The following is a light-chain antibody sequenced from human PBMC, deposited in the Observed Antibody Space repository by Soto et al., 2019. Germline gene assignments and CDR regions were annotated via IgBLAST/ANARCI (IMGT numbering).Light chain of an antibody. CDR1: SSDVGGYNY. CDR3: SSYTSSSTLYV. Sequence: QSALTQPASVSGSPGQSITISCTGTSSDVGGYNYVSWYQHHPGKAPKLMIYEVSKRPSGVSNRFSGSKSGNTASLTISGLPAEDEADYYCSSYTSSSTLYVFGTGTKLTVL. CDR2: EVS. J-gene: IGLJ1*01. V-gene: IGLV2-14*01.